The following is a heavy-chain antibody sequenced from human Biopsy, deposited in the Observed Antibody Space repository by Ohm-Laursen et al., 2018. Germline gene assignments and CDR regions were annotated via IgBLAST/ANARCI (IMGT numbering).Heavy chain of an antibody. CDR2: IYDRGSTA. D-gene: IGHD6-19*01. J-gene: IGHJ4*02. V-gene: IGHV4-61*01. CDR3: ARGMRSSGWPYFDS. CDR1: GDSVSSGSFY. Sequence: GTLSLTCTVSGDSVSSGSFYWTWIRQPPGQGLEYIGYIYDRGSTANYNPSLESRVTMSVDMPKNQFSLKLTSVTAADTAIYYCARGMRSSGWPYFDSWGQGTLVTVSS.